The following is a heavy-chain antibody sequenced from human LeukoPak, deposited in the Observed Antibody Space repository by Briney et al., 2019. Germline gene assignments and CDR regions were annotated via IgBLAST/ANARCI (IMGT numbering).Heavy chain of an antibody. Sequence: GGSLRLSCAASGFTFSSYGMHWVRQAPGKGLEWVAVISYDGSNKYYADSVMGRFTISRDNAKNTLYLQMNSLRAEDTAVYYCARVIYSGWEGELSDWGQGTLVTVSS. V-gene: IGHV3-30*03. J-gene: IGHJ4*02. D-gene: IGHD6-19*01. CDR3: ARVIYSGWEGELSD. CDR2: ISYDGSNK. CDR1: GFTFSSYG.